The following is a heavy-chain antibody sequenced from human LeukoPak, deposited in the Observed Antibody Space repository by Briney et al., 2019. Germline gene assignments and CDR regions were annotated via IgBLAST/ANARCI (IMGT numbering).Heavy chain of an antibody. J-gene: IGHJ4*02. D-gene: IGHD1-26*01. CDR3: AKDRSGSYGPFDY. CDR1: GFTFSSYA. CDR2: ISGSGGST. V-gene: IGHV3-23*01. Sequence: GGSLRLSYAASGFTFSSYAMSWVRQAPGKGLEWVSAISGSGGSTYYADSVKGRFTISRDNSKNTLYLQMNSLRAEDTAVYYCAKDRSGSYGPFDYWGQGTLVTVSS.